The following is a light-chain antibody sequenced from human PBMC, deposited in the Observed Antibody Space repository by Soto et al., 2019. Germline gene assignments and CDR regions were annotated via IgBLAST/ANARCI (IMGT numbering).Light chain of an antibody. Sequence: DIQMTQSPSALSASVGDRVTMTCRASQSISSWLAWYQQKPGKAPKLLIYKASSLESGVPSRFSGSGSGTDFTLTISSLQPEDFATYYCQQLNSYPITFGQGTRLEIK. CDR1: QSISSW. CDR2: KAS. V-gene: IGKV1-5*03. J-gene: IGKJ5*01. CDR3: QQLNSYPIT.